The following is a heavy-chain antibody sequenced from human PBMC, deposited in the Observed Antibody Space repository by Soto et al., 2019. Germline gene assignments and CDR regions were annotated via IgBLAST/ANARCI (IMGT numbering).Heavy chain of an antibody. J-gene: IGHJ4*02. CDR2: IIPIFGTA. Sequence: QVQLVQSGAEVKKPGSSVKVSCKASGGTFSSYAISWVRQAPGQGLEWMGGIIPIFGTANYAQKFQGRVTITADESTSTAYMELSSLRSEDTAVYYCASSGYCSGGSCYRRFDSWGQGTLVTVSS. CDR1: GGTFSSYA. V-gene: IGHV1-69*12. CDR3: ASSGYCSGGSCYRRFDS. D-gene: IGHD2-15*01.